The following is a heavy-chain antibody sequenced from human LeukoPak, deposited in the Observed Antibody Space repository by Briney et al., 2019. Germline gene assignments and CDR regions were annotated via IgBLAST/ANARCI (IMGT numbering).Heavy chain of an antibody. V-gene: IGHV3-64*02. Sequence: AGGSLRLSCAASGFTFSTFALHWVRQAPGKGLEYVSGISSDGAGTFYADSVKGRFTISRDNTKSTLFLQMGSLRAEDMAVYYCVRDCGGDCLYGMDVWGQGTTVTVSS. J-gene: IGHJ6*02. CDR3: VRDCGGDCLYGMDV. CDR2: ISSDGAGT. CDR1: GFTFSTFA. D-gene: IGHD2-21*02.